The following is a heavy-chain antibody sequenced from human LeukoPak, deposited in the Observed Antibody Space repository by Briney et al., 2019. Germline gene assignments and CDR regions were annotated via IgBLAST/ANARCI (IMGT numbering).Heavy chain of an antibody. V-gene: IGHV1-46*01. D-gene: IGHD3-10*01. CDR1: GYTFTSYY. Sequence: VSVKVSCKASGYTFTSYYMHGVGQAPGQGLEWMGIINLSGGSTSYAQKFQGRVTMTRDMSTSTVYMEMSSLRSEDTAVYYCATAGVVRGVMYYFDYWGQGTLVTVSS. J-gene: IGHJ4*02. CDR2: INLSGGST. CDR3: ATAGVVRGVMYYFDY.